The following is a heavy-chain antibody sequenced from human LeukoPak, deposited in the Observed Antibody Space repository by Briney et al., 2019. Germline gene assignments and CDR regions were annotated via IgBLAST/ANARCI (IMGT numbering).Heavy chain of an antibody. CDR2: FDPEDGET. J-gene: IGHJ2*01. V-gene: IGHV1-24*01. D-gene: IGHD3-22*01. Sequence: GASVKVSCKVSGYTLKELSMHWVRQAPGKGLEGMGGFDPEDGETIYAQKFQGRVTMTEDKSTDTAYMELSSLRSEDTAVYYCTTWSRPGGYFRGWYLDLWGRGTLVTVSS. CDR1: GYTLKELS. CDR3: TTWSRPGGYFRGWYLDL.